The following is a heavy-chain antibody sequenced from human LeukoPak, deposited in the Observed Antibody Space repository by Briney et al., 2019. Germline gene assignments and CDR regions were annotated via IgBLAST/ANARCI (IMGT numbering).Heavy chain of an antibody. D-gene: IGHD6-13*01. Sequence: GGSLRLSCAASGFTFSSYGMSWVRQAPGKGLEWVSAISGSGGSSYYADSVKGRFTISRDNSKNTLYLQMNSLRAEDTAVYYCATASIPAAGRVYFQHWGQGTLVTVSS. CDR2: ISGSGGSS. CDR1: GFTFSSYG. CDR3: ATASIPAAGRVYFQH. J-gene: IGHJ1*01. V-gene: IGHV3-23*01.